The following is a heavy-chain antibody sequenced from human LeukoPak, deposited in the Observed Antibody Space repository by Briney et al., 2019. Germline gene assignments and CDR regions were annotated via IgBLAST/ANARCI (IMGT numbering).Heavy chain of an antibody. CDR3: AREENYDILTGYYLRYYYGMDV. CDR2: IWYDGSNK. V-gene: IGHV3-33*01. Sequence: PGGSLRLSCAASGFTFSSYGMHWVRQAPGKGLEWVAVIWYDGSNKYYADSVKGRFTISRDNSKNTLYLQMNSLRAEDTAVYYCAREENYDILTGYYLRYYYGMDVWGQGTTVTVSS. CDR1: GFTFSSYG. J-gene: IGHJ6*02. D-gene: IGHD3-9*01.